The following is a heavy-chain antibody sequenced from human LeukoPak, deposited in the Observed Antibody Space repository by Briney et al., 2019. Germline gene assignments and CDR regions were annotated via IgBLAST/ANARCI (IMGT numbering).Heavy chain of an antibody. D-gene: IGHD3-16*02. V-gene: IGHV3-48*01. J-gene: IGHJ4*02. Sequence: GGSLRLSCAASGFTFGSCWMNWVRQAPGKGLEWVSYISSSSSTIYYADSVKGRFTISRDNAKNSLYLQMNSLRAEDTAVYYCARDFVYDYVWGSYRYTVGTSRDLDYWGQGTLVTVSS. CDR1: GFTFGSCW. CDR3: ARDFVYDYVWGSYRYTVGTSRDLDY. CDR2: ISSSSSTI.